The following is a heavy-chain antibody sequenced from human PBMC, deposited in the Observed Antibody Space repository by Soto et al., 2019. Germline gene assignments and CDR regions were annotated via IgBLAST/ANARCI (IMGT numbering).Heavy chain of an antibody. J-gene: IGHJ4*02. CDR1: GGTFISYA. V-gene: IGHV1-69*13. CDR2: IIPIFGTA. D-gene: IGHD6-19*01. Sequence: GASVKVSCKASGGTFISYAISWVRQAPGQGLEWMGGIIPIFGTANYAQKFQGRVTITADESTSTAYMELSSLRSEDTAVYYCARERGKSSGWYVVFDYWGQGTLVTVSS. CDR3: ARERGKSSGWYVVFDY.